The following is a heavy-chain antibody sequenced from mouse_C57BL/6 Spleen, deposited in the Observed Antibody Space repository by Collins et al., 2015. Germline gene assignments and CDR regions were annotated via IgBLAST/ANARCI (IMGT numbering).Heavy chain of an antibody. CDR3: ATKGDAMDY. Sequence: QIQLVQSGPELKKPGETVRISCKASGYTFTSAGMQWVQKMPGKGLKWIGWINTQSGVPKYAEDFKGRFAFSLETSASTAYLQISNLKNEDTATYFCATKGDAMDYWGQGTSATVSS. D-gene: IGHD1-3*01. V-gene: IGHV9-4*02. CDR1: GYTFTSAG. CDR2: INTQSGVP. J-gene: IGHJ4*01.